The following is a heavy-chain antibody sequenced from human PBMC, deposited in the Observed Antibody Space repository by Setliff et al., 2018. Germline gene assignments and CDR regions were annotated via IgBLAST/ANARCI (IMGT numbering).Heavy chain of an antibody. CDR2: ISWNGDTT. V-gene: IGHV3-43D*03. D-gene: IGHD3-9*01. J-gene: IGHJ6*02. CDR1: GFTFNNYA. Sequence: PGGSLRLSCAASGFTFNNYAMHWVRQAPGKGLEWVSLISWNGDTTYHADSVKGRFTISRDNSKNSLYLQMNSLRAEDTALYYCVKDNRLVSSSYFYAMDVWGQGTTVTVSS. CDR3: VKDNRLVSSSYFYAMDV.